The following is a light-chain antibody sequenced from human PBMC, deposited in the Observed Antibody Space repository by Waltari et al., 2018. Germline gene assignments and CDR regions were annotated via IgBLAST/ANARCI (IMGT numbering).Light chain of an antibody. CDR2: ATS. V-gene: IGKV1-16*01. CDR3: QQYDSYPIT. J-gene: IGKJ5*01. Sequence: DIQMNQSPSSLSASVGDRISITCRASQGIRNHLGWFQQKPGKAPKSLIFATSSLQSGVPSRFSGSGSGTDFTLTISSLQPKDFATYYCQQYDSYPITFGQGTRLDIQ. CDR1: QGIRNH.